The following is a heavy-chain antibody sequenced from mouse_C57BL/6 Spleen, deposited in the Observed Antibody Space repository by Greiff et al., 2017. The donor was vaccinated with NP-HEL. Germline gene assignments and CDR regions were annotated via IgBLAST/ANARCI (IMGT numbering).Heavy chain of an antibody. Sequence: VQLQQSGPELVKPGASVKIPCKASGYTFTDYNMDWVKQSHGKSLEWIGDINPNNGGTIYNQKFKGKATLTVDKSSSTAYMELRSPTSEDTAVYYCARRADYYGSSLYWYFDVWGTGTTVTVSS. V-gene: IGHV1-18*01. J-gene: IGHJ1*03. CDR3: ARRADYYGSSLYWYFDV. CDR1: GYTFTDYN. CDR2: INPNNGGT. D-gene: IGHD1-1*01.